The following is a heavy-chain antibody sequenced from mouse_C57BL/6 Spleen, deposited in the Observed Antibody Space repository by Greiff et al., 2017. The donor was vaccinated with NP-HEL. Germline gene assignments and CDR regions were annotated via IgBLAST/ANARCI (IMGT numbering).Heavy chain of an antibody. D-gene: IGHD4-1*01. Sequence: EVQLVESGGGLVKPGGSLKLSCAASGFTFSSYAMSWVRQTPEKRLEWVATISDGGSYTYYPDNVKGRFTISRDNAKNNLYLQMSQLKSDDTAMYYCARDRELTGTYYAMDYWGQGTSVTVSS. CDR1: GFTFSSYA. V-gene: IGHV5-4*01. CDR2: ISDGGSYT. J-gene: IGHJ4*01. CDR3: ARDRELTGTYYAMDY.